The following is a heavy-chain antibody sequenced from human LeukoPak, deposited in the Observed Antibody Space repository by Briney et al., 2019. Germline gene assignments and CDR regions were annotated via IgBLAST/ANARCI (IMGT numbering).Heavy chain of an antibody. J-gene: IGHJ4*02. CDR1: GFTFSSYA. CDR3: ARDRDWRELLEIVY. CDR2: ISYDGSNK. Sequence: GSLRLSCAASGFTFSSYAVHWVRQAPGKGLEWRAVISYDGSNKYYADSVKGRFTISRDNSKNTLYLQMNSLRAEDTAVYYCARDRDWRELLEIVYWGQGTLVTVSS. D-gene: IGHD1-26*01. V-gene: IGHV3-30-3*01.